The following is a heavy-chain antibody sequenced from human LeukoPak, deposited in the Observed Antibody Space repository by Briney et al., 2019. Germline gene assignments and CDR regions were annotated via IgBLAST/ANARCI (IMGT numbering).Heavy chain of an antibody. CDR3: ARAPSYSSGWYGWFDP. D-gene: IGHD6-19*01. V-gene: IGHV3-11*05. CDR2: ISSSSSYT. CDR1: GFTFSDDY. Sequence: PGGSLRLSCAASGFTFSDDYMSWIRQAPGKGLEWVSYISSSSSYTNYADSVKGRFTISRDNAKNSLYLQMNSLRAEDTAVYYCARAPSYSSGWYGWFDPWGQGTLVTVSS. J-gene: IGHJ5*02.